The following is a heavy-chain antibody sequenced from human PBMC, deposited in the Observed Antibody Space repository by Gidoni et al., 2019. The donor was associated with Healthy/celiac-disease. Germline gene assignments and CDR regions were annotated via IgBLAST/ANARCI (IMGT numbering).Heavy chain of an antibody. Sequence: EVQLVESGGGLIQPGGSLRLSCAASGFTVSSNYMSWVRQAPGKGLEWVSVIYSGGSTYYADSVKGRFNISRDNSKNTLYLQMNSLRAEDTAVYYWARKIAVAGMEAFDIWGQGTMVTVSS. CDR2: IYSGGST. V-gene: IGHV3-53*01. CDR3: ARKIAVAGMEAFDI. J-gene: IGHJ3*02. D-gene: IGHD6-19*01. CDR1: GFTVSSNY.